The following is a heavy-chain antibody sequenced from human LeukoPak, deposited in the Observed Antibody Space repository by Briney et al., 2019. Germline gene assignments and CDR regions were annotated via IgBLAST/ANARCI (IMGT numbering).Heavy chain of an antibody. CDR1: GFTFTSSA. CDR3: ATENSHGGWYYFDY. J-gene: IGHJ4*02. D-gene: IGHD6-19*01. V-gene: IGHV1-58*01. CDR2: IVVGSGNT. Sequence: ASVKVSCKASGFTFTSSAVQWVRQARGQRLEWIGWIVVGSGNTNYAQKFQDRVTITADKTTSTAYMQLSSLRSEDTAVYYCATENSHGGWYYFDYWGQGTLVTVSS.